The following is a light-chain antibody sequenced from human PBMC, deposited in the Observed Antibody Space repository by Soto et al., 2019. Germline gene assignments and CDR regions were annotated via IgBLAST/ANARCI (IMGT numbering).Light chain of an antibody. Sequence: EIVMTQSPATLSVSPGERATLSCRASQSVSGNLAWYQQKPGQAPRLLIYAASTRATGIPTRFSGTGSVTEFNLTISSLQSEDFAVYYCQQYNNWPPITFGHGSKVDIK. CDR1: QSVSGN. J-gene: IGKJ3*01. CDR2: AAS. V-gene: IGKV3-15*01. CDR3: QQYNNWPPIT.